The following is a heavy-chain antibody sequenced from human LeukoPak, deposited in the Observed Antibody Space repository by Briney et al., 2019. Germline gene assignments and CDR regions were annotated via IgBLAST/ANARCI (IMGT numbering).Heavy chain of an antibody. J-gene: IGHJ4*02. V-gene: IGHV3-30-3*01. Sequence: PGRSLRLSCAASGITFSNFAMHWVRQAPGKGLEWVAVISYDGSNKYYADSVKGRFTISRDNSKNTLYPQMNSLRAEDTAVYYCARDKPHFDYWGQGTLVTVSS. CDR3: ARDKPHFDY. CDR1: GITFSNFA. CDR2: ISYDGSNK.